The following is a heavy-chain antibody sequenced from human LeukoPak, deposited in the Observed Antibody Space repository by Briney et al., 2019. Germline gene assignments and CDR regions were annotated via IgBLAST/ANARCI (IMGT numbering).Heavy chain of an antibody. CDR3: ARVSTLANGVLDY. CDR2: IIPIFGTA. CDR1: GGTFSSYA. J-gene: IGHJ4*02. V-gene: IGHV1-69*05. D-gene: IGHD2-8*01. Sequence: SVKVSRKASGGTFSSYAISWVRQAPGQGLEWMGGIIPIFGTANYAQKFQGRVTITTDESTSTAYMELSSLRSEDTAVYYCARVSTLANGVLDYWGQGTLVTVSS.